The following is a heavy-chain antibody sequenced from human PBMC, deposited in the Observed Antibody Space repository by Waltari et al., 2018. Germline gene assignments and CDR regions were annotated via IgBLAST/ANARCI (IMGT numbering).Heavy chain of an antibody. J-gene: IGHJ4*02. CDR1: GFRLSNNW. V-gene: IGHV3-7*01. D-gene: IGHD6-13*01. Sequence: EVPPVESGGGLVQPGGSPSLSCVASGFRLSNNWMPWVRQAAGKGLEWGANIKKDGSEKYYVDSVKGRFTISRDNAKNSLYLQMNSLRAEDTAVYYCTSGSGWSSTYWGQGTLVTVSS. CDR2: IKKDGSEK. CDR3: TSGSGWSSTY.